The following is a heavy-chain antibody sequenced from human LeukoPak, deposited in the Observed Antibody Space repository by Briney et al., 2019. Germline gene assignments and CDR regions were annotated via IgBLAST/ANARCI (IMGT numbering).Heavy chain of an antibody. CDR2: INPNSGGT. D-gene: IGHD3-3*01. V-gene: IGHV1-2*02. CDR3: ARGTFVLRFLEWLGGDAFDI. Sequence: GASVNVSCKASGYTFTGYYMHWVRQAPGQGLEWMGWINPNSGGTNYAQKFQGRVTMTRETSISTAYMELSRLRSDDTAVYYCARGTFVLRFLEWLGGDAFDIWGQGTMVTVSS. CDR1: GYTFTGYY. J-gene: IGHJ3*02.